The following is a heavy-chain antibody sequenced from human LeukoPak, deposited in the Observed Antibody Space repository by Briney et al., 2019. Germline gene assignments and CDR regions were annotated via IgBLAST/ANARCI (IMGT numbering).Heavy chain of an antibody. CDR2: IYSGGST. Sequence: HPGGSLRLSCAASGFTVSSNYMSWVRQAPGKGLEWVSVIYSGGSTYYADSVKGRFTISRDNSKNTLYLQMNSLRAEDTAVYYCASYRYGSSFAFDIWGQGTMVTVSS. V-gene: IGHV3-53*01. CDR3: ASYRYGSSFAFDI. CDR1: GFTVSSNY. J-gene: IGHJ3*02. D-gene: IGHD6-6*01.